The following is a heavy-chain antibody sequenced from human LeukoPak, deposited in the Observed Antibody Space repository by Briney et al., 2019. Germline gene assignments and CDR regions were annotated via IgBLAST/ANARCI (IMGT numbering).Heavy chain of an antibody. J-gene: IGHJ3*02. V-gene: IGHV3-74*01. Sequence: GGSLRLSCAASGFTFSSYWMHWGRQAPGKGLVWVSRINSDGRSTSYADSVKGRFTISRDNDKNTLYLQMNSLRAEDTAVYYCARERSMHYDFWSGNRDAFDIWGQGTMVPVSS. CDR3: ARERSMHYDFWSGNRDAFDI. CDR1: GFTFSSYW. CDR2: INSDGRST. D-gene: IGHD3-3*01.